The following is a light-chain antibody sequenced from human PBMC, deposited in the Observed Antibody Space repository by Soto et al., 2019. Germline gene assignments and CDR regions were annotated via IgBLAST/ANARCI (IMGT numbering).Light chain of an antibody. CDR1: SSDVGGFNL. Sequence: QSVLTQPPSASGSPGQSVTISCTGTSSDVGGFNLVSWYQHHPGKAPKLMIYEVTKRPSGVPDRFSGSKSGNTASLTVSGLQTEDEADYYCSSYAGSIYVFGTGTKVNV. CDR3: SSYAGSIYV. V-gene: IGLV2-8*01. J-gene: IGLJ1*01. CDR2: EVT.